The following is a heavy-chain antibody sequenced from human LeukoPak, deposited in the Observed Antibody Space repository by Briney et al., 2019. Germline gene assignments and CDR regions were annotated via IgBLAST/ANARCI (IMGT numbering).Heavy chain of an antibody. CDR1: GYTFINYG. Sequence: ASVKVSCKASGYTFINYGISWVRQAPGQGLEWMGWISAYNGNTNYAQKFQGRVTMTTDTSTSTAYMELRSLKSDDTAVYYCARDRGDGYTWGHWGQGTLVNVSS. V-gene: IGHV1-18*01. CDR2: ISAYNGNT. CDR3: ARDRGDGYTWGH. D-gene: IGHD5-24*01. J-gene: IGHJ4*02.